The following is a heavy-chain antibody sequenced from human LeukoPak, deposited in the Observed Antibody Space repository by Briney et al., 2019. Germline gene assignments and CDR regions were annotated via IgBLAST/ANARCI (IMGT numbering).Heavy chain of an antibody. J-gene: IGHJ5*02. CDR2: TYYRSKWYN. Sequence: SQTLSLTCAISGDSVSSNSAAWNWIRQSPSRGLEWLGRTYYRSKWYNDYAVSVKSRITINPDTSKNQFFLQLNSVTPEDTAVYYCARVYVGAAAGPNWFDPWGQGTLVTVSS. V-gene: IGHV6-1*01. CDR3: ARVYVGAAAGPNWFDP. D-gene: IGHD6-13*01. CDR1: GDSVSSNSAA.